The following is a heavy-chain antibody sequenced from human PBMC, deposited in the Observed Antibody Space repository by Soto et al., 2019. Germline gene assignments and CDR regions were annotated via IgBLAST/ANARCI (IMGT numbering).Heavy chain of an antibody. V-gene: IGHV3-33*01. J-gene: IGHJ5*02. D-gene: IGHD3-10*01. CDR1: GFTFSSYG. CDR2: IWYDGSNK. CDR3: ARDIRVGRFGPNWFDP. Sequence: VGSLRLSCAASGFTFSSYGMHWVRQAPGKGLEWVAVIWYDGSNKYYADSVKGRFTISRDNSKNTLYLQMNSLRAEDTAVYYCARDIRVGRFGPNWFDPWGQGTLVTVSS.